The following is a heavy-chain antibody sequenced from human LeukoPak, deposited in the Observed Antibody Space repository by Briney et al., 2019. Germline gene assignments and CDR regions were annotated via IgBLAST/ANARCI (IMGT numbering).Heavy chain of an antibody. CDR2: IYYTGTGSA. D-gene: IGHD2-21*02. CDR3: ARGPIGGVVLGTALGYFDP. V-gene: IGHV4-4*02. CDR1: GVSITTNNW. Sequence: SGTLSLTCTVSGVSITTNNWWTWVRQPPGKGLEWIAEIYYTGTGSANYNPSLKSRVSISVDQSKNQFSLNLSSVTAADTAVYYCARGPIGGVVLGTALGYFDPWGQGTLVTVSS. J-gene: IGHJ5*02.